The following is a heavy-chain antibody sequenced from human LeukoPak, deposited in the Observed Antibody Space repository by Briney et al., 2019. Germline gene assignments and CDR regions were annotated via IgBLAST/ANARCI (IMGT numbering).Heavy chain of an antibody. V-gene: IGHV4-39*01. CDR3: ARQYSSGSYVNWFDP. J-gene: IGHJ5*02. Sequence: SETLSLTCTVSGGSIRSSYYYWGWIRQPPGKGLEWIGSIYDSGSTYYNPSLKSRVTISVDTSKNQFSLKLSSVTAADTAVYYCARQYSSGSYVNWFDPWGQGTLVTVSS. CDR1: GGSIRSSYYY. CDR2: IYDSGST. D-gene: IGHD6-19*01.